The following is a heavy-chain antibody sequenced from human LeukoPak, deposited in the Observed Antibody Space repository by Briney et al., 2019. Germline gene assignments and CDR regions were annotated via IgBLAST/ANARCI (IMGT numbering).Heavy chain of an antibody. J-gene: IGHJ5*02. V-gene: IGHV4-39*07. Sequence: SETLSLTCTVSGGSISSSSYYWGWIRQPPGKGLEWIGRIYTSGSTNYNPSLKSRVTMSVDTSKNQFSLKLSSVTAADTAVYYCARDIDCSSTSCYHRWFDPWGQGTLVTVSS. CDR1: GGSISSSSYY. CDR3: ARDIDCSSTSCYHRWFDP. D-gene: IGHD2-2*01. CDR2: IYTSGST.